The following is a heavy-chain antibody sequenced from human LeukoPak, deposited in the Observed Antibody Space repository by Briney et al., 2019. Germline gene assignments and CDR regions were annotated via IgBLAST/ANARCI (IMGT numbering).Heavy chain of an antibody. CDR3: ARPQGGRQLWLHFDY. D-gene: IGHD5-18*01. J-gene: IGHJ4*02. Sequence: GRSLRLSCAASGFTFSSYGMHWVRQAPGKGLEWVAVIWYDGSNKYYADSVKGRFTISRDNSKNTLYLQMNSLRAEDTAVYYCARPQGGRQLWLHFDYWGQGTQVTVSS. CDR2: IWYDGSNK. CDR1: GFTFSSYG. V-gene: IGHV3-30*19.